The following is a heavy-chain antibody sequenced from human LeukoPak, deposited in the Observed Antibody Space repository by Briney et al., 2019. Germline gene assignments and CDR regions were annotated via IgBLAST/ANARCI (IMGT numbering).Heavy chain of an antibody. CDR3: ARLGYSYGAIDY. J-gene: IGHJ4*02. Sequence: SETLSLTCTVSGGSISSYYWSWIRQPPGKGLEWIGYIYYSGSTNCNPSLKSRVTISVDTSKNQFSLKLSSVTAADTAVYYCARLGYSYGAIDYWGQGTLVTVSS. V-gene: IGHV4-59*08. D-gene: IGHD5-18*01. CDR1: GGSISSYY. CDR2: IYYSGST.